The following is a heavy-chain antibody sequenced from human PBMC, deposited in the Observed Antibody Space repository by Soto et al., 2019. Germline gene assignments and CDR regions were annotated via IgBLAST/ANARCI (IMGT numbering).Heavy chain of an antibody. CDR3: ASQWCDSSGCTTLADY. J-gene: IGHJ4*02. CDR1: GGSISSGGYS. D-gene: IGHD3-22*01. V-gene: IGHV4-30-2*01. CDR2: IYHSGST. Sequence: PSETLSLTCAVSGGSISSGGYSWSWIRQPPGKGLEWIGYIYHSGSTYYNPALKSRVTISVDRSKNQFSLKLSSVTAADTAVYYCASQWCDSSGCTTLADYWGQGTLVTVSS.